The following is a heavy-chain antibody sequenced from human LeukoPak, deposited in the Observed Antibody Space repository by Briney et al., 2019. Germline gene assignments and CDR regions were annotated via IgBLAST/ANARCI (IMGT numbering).Heavy chain of an antibody. CDR3: ARGRRIAVAGTLFAYYYYMDV. J-gene: IGHJ6*03. CDR2: INSDGSST. Sequence: GGSLRLSCAASGFTFSSYWMHWVRQAPGKGLVWVSRINSDGSSTSYADSVKGRFTISRDNSKNTLYLQMNSLRAEDTAVYYCARGRRIAVAGTLFAYYYYMDVWGKGTTVTISS. V-gene: IGHV3-74*01. D-gene: IGHD6-19*01. CDR1: GFTFSSYW.